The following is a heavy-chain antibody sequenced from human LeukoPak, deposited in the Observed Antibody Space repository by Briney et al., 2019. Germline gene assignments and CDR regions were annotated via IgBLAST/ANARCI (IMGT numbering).Heavy chain of an antibody. V-gene: IGHV4-39*07. Sequence: SETLSLTCTVSGGSISSSSYYWGWIRQPPGKGLEWIGNIYYSGSTYYNPSLKSRVTILVDTSKIQFSLKLSSVTAADTAVYYCARVIEMVTFDYWGQGTLVTASS. J-gene: IGHJ4*02. CDR1: GGSISSSSYY. D-gene: IGHD5-24*01. CDR2: IYYSGST. CDR3: ARVIEMVTFDY.